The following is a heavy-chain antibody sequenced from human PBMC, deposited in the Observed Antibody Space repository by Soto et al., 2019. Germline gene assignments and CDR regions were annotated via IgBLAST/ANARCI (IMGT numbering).Heavy chain of an antibody. Sequence: VACRTSSCTVSSYAMGGVRQAPGQGLEWMGGIIPIFGTANYAQKFQGRVTITADKSTSTAYMELSSLRSEDTAVYYCARASRGYSYGYGMAVWRQGTTVTVSS. D-gene: IGHD5-18*01. J-gene: IGHJ6*02. CDR2: IIPIFGTA. CDR1: SCTVSSYA. CDR3: ARASRGYSYGYGMAV. V-gene: IGHV1-69*06.